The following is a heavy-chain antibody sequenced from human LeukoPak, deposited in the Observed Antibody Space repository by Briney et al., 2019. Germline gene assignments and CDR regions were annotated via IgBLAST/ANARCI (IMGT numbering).Heavy chain of an antibody. CDR1: GGSISSGGYY. D-gene: IGHD3-10*01. Sequence: SETLSLTCTVSGGSISSGGYYWSWIRQPPGKGLEWIGEINHSGSTNYNPSLKSRVTISVDTSKNQFSLKLSSVTAADTAVYYCARVMNPLLWFGESRYYFDYWGQGTLVTVSS. J-gene: IGHJ4*02. CDR3: ARVMNPLLWFGESRYYFDY. V-gene: IGHV4-39*07. CDR2: INHSGST.